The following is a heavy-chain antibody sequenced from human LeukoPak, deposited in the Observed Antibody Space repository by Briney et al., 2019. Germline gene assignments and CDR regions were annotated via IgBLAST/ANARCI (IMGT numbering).Heavy chain of an antibody. Sequence: GGTLRLSCAASGFTFSSYGMSWVRQAPGKGLEWVANIKQDGSEKYYVDSVKGRFTISRDNAKNSLYLQMNSLRAEDTAVYYCARERGYSYAGGNWFDPWGQGTLVTVSS. D-gene: IGHD5-18*01. CDR1: GFTFSSYG. V-gene: IGHV3-7*01. J-gene: IGHJ5*02. CDR2: IKQDGSEK. CDR3: ARERGYSYAGGNWFDP.